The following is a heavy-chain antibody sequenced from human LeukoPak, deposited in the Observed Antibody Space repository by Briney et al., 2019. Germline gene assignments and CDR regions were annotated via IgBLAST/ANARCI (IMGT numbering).Heavy chain of an antibody. V-gene: IGHV4-59*01. CDR1: SGSISSYY. J-gene: IGHJ3*02. D-gene: IGHD2-2*01. CDR2: IYYSGST. Sequence: SETLSLTCTVSSGSISSYYRSWIRQPPGKGLEWIGYIYYSGSTNYNPSLKSRVTISVDTSKNQFSLKLSSVTAADTAVYYCASSCSTSCYYDAFDIWGQGTMVTVSS. CDR3: ASSCSTSCYYDAFDI.